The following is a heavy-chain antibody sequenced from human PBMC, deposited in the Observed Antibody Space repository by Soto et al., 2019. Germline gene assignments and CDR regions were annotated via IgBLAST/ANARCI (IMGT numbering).Heavy chain of an antibody. D-gene: IGHD3-3*01. J-gene: IGHJ6*03. CDR3: ARGEVGFLEWLSLPWYYMDV. Sequence: SETLSLTCTVSGGSISSVDYSWTWLRQPPGKGLEWVADIYNNGHTYQASSLKSRLAVSVDTSKSQVSLKLSSVTAADTAVYYCARGEVGFLEWLSLPWYYMDVWGKGTTVTV. V-gene: IGHV4-30-4*01. CDR2: IYNNGHT. CDR1: GGSISSVDYS.